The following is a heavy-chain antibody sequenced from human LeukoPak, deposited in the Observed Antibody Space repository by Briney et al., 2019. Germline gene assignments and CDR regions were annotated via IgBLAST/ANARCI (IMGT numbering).Heavy chain of an antibody. CDR3: ARVQENQWELYYYFDY. J-gene: IGHJ4*02. V-gene: IGHV4-39*01. CDR2: IYYSGST. D-gene: IGHD1-26*01. CDR1: GGSISSRSYY. Sequence: SETLSLTCTVSGGSISSRSYYWGWIRQPPGKGLEWIGIIYYSGSTYSNPSLRSRVTISVDTSKNQFSLKLSSVTAADTAVYYCARVQENQWELYYYFDYWGQGTLVTVSS.